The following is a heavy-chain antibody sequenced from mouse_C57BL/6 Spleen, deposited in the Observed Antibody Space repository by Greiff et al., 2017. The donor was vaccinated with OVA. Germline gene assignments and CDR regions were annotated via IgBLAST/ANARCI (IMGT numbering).Heavy chain of an antibody. CDR3: ARDGGLRPFAY. Sequence: EVNVVESEGGLVQPGSSMKLSCTASGFTFSDYYMAWVRQVPEKGLEWVANINYDGSSTYYLDSLKSRFIISRDNAKNILYLQMSSLKSEDTATYYCARDGGLRPFAYWGQGTLVTVSA. CDR2: INYDGSST. CDR1: GFTFSDYY. J-gene: IGHJ3*01. D-gene: IGHD2-4*01. V-gene: IGHV5-16*01.